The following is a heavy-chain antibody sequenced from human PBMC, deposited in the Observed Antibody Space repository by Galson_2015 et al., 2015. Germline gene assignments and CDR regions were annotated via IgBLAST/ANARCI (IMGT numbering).Heavy chain of an antibody. CDR2: TYYGSKWYN. D-gene: IGHD1-1*01. CDR3: ARASVGGTYNY. J-gene: IGHJ4*02. V-gene: IGHV6-1*01. CDR1: GDSVSSTSAA. Sequence: CAISGDSVSSTSAAWSWIRQSPSRGLEWLGRTYYGSKWYNDYAVSVKSRITINPDTSKNQFSLQLNSVTPEDTAVYFCARASVGGTYNYWGQGTLVTVSS.